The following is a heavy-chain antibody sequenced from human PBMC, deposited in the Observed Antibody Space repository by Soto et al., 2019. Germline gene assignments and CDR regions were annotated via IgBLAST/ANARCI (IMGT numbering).Heavy chain of an antibody. CDR1: GFTFSSYA. J-gene: IGHJ4*02. D-gene: IGHD3-3*01. CDR2: ISDSGGST. Sequence: GGSLRLSCAASGFTFSSYAISWVRQAPGKGLEWVSAISDSGGSTYYADSVKGRFTISRDNSKNTLYLEMNSLRAEDTAVYYCAKDRYYDFWSGYYFDYWGQGTLVTVSS. V-gene: IGHV3-23*01. CDR3: AKDRYYDFWSGYYFDY.